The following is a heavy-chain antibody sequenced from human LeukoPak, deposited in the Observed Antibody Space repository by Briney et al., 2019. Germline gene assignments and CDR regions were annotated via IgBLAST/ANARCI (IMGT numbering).Heavy chain of an antibody. J-gene: IGHJ4*02. CDR3: ASSLNSNYPFDY. CDR1: GGSISSGDYY. Sequence: SQTLSLTCTVSGGSISSGDYYWSWIRQPPGKGLEWIGYIYYSGSTYYNPSLKSPITISIETPQNPMFLKPSSVTAADTAVYYCASSLNSNYPFDYWGQGTLVTVSS. V-gene: IGHV4-30-4*08. CDR2: IYYSGST. D-gene: IGHD4-11*01.